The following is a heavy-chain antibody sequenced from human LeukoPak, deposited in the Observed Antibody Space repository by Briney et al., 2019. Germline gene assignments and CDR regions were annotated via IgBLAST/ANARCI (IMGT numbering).Heavy chain of an antibody. CDR2: IYYSGST. J-gene: IGHJ4*02. Sequence: SETLSLTCTVSGGSISSGGYYWSWIRQHPGKGLEWIGYIYYSGSTYYNPSLKSRVTISVDTSKNQFSLKLRSVTAADTAVYYCSRGSSGYYYSDYWGQGTLVTVSS. CDR3: SRGSSGYYYSDY. D-gene: IGHD3-22*01. CDR1: GGSISSGGYY. V-gene: IGHV4-31*03.